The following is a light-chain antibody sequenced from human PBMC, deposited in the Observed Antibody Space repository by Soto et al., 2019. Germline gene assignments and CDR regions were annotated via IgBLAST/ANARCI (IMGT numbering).Light chain of an antibody. Sequence: DIQMTQSPSTLSASVGDRVTITCRASQSISSWLAWYQQKPGKAPKVLIYDASTRATGIPDRFSGSGSGTEFTLTISSLQSEDFAVYYCQQFNIWPHMLSFGGGTKLEMK. CDR3: QQFNIWPHMLS. CDR2: DAS. J-gene: IGKJ4*01. CDR1: QSISSW. V-gene: IGKV1-5*01.